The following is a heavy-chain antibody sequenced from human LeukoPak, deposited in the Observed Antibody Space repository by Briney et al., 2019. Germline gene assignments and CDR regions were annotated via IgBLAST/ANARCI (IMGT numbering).Heavy chain of an antibody. CDR1: GGSVSHYH. V-gene: IGHV4-59*02. Sequence: PSETLSLTCTVSGGSVSHYHWSWIRQPPGEGLEWIGHIYYSESTNYNPSLKSRVTISVDTSKNQFSLKLSSVTAADTAVYYCARYGDYGFDYWGQGTLVTVSS. D-gene: IGHD4-17*01. J-gene: IGHJ4*02. CDR2: IYYSEST. CDR3: ARYGDYGFDY.